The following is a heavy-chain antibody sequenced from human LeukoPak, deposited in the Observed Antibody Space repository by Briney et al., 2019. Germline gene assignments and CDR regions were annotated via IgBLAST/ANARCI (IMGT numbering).Heavy chain of an antibody. Sequence: SETLSLTCTVSGGSISSGGYYWSWIRQHPGKGLEWIGYIYYSGSTYYNPSLKSRVTISVDTSKNQFSLKLSSVTAADTAVYYCARAHSSGWVNWFDPWGQGTLVTVSS. CDR1: GGSISSGGYY. V-gene: IGHV4-31*03. CDR2: IYYSGST. CDR3: ARAHSSGWVNWFDP. D-gene: IGHD6-19*01. J-gene: IGHJ5*02.